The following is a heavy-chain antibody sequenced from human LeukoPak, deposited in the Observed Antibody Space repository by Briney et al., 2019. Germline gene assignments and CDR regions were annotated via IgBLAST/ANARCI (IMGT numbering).Heavy chain of an antibody. CDR1: GYTFTGYY. V-gene: IGHV1-18*04. Sequence: ASVKVSCKASGYTFTGYYMHWVRQAPGQGLEWMGWISAYNGNTNYAQKLQGRVTMTTDTSTSTAYMELRSLRSDDTAVYYCARVEIVVVPAAIYPYYYYGMDVWGQGTTVTVSS. J-gene: IGHJ6*02. CDR3: ARVEIVVVPAAIYPYYYYGMDV. CDR2: ISAYNGNT. D-gene: IGHD2-2*03.